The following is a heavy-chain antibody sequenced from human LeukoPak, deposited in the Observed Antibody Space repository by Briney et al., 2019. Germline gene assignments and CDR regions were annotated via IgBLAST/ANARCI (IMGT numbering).Heavy chain of an antibody. CDR2: ISYDGSNK. CDR1: GFTFSSSA. Sequence: GGSLRLSCAASGFTFSSSAMHWVRQAPGKGLEWVAVISYDGSNKYYADSVKGRFTISRGNSKNTLYLQMNSLRAEDTAVYYCARTFTYYDFWGYYGMDVWGQGTTVTVSS. V-gene: IGHV3-30*04. CDR3: ARTFTYYDFWGYYGMDV. D-gene: IGHD3-3*01. J-gene: IGHJ6*02.